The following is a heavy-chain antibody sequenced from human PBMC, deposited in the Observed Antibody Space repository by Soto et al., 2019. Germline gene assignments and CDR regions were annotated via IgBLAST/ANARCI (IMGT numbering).Heavy chain of an antibody. V-gene: IGHV1-18*01. CDR2: ISVYNGNT. CDR1: GGTFSSYA. J-gene: IGHJ4*02. D-gene: IGHD2-15*01. Sequence: ASVKVSCKASGGTFSSYAISWVRQAPGQGLEWMGWISVYNGNTNYAQKVQGRVTMATDTSTSTAYMELRSLRSDDTAVYYCARDGRHGGYFDYWGQGTVVTVSS. CDR3: ARDGRHGGYFDY.